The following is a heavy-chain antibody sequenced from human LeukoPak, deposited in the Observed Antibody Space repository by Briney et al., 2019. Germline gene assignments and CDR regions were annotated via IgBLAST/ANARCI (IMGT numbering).Heavy chain of an antibody. D-gene: IGHD6-19*01. J-gene: IGHJ4*02. V-gene: IGHV3-64*01. CDR2: ISSNGGST. CDR1: GFTFSSYA. Sequence: RTGGSLRLSCAASGFTFSSYAMHWVRQAPGKGLEYVSAISSNGGSTYYANSVKGRFTISRDNSKNTLYLQMGSLRAEDMAVYYCARDPVIVREGIVSSGWTYFDYWGQGTLVTVSS. CDR3: ARDPVIVREGIVSSGWTYFDY.